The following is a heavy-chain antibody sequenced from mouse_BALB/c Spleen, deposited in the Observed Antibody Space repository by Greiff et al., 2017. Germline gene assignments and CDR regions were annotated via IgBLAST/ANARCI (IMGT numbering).Heavy chain of an antibody. J-gene: IGHJ4*01. CDR3: ATELTGTMDY. V-gene: IGHV5-17*02. CDR1: GFTFSSFV. CDR2: ISSGSSTI. Sequence: EVQGVESGGGLVQPGGSRKLSCAASGFTFSSFVMHWVRQAPEKGLEWVAYISSGSSTIYYADTVKGRFTISRDNPKNTLFLQMTSLRSEDTAMYYCATELTGTMDYWGQGTSVTVSS. D-gene: IGHD4-1*01.